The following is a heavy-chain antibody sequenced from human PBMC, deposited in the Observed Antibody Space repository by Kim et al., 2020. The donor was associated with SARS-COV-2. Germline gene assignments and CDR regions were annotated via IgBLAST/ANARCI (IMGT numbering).Heavy chain of an antibody. D-gene: IGHD3-10*01. J-gene: IGHJ6*03. CDR3: ARDLVRGEPFYYYYYMDV. V-gene: IGHV7-4-1*02. CDR1: GYTFTSYA. Sequence: ASVKVSCKASGYTFTSYAMNWVRQAPGQGLEWMGWINTNTGNPTYAQGFTGRFVFSLDTSVSTAYLQISSLKAEDTAVYYCARDLVRGEPFYYYYYMDVWGKGTTVTGSS. CDR2: INTNTGNP.